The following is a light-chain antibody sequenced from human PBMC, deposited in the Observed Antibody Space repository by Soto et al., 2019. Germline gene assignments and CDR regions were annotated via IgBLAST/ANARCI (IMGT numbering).Light chain of an antibody. CDR3: AAWDDSLNGWV. V-gene: IGLV1-44*01. J-gene: IGLJ3*02. CDR2: NHS. CDR1: RSNIGSNT. Sequence: QPVLTQTPSASGTPGQRVTISCSGSRSNIGSNTVNWYQQLPGTAPKLLIYNHSQRPSGVPDRFSGSKSGTSASLAISGLQSEDEADYYCAAWDDSLNGWVFGGGTKVTVL.